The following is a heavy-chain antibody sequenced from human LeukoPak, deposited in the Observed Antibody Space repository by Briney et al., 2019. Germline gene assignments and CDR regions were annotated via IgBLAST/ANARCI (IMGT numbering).Heavy chain of an antibody. J-gene: IGHJ4*02. CDR1: RLTFGNYW. CDR3: AKASSEVGYYYDGGSYYYFY. V-gene: IGHV3-7*03. D-gene: IGHD3-22*01. CDR2: IKQDGGDK. Sequence: GGSLRLSCVVSRLTFGNYWMTWVRQVPGKRLEWVAKIKQDGGDKDYVDSVKGRFTISRDNARNSLFLQMNSLRAEDTAVYYCAKASSEVGYYYDGGSYYYFYWGQGALVTVSS.